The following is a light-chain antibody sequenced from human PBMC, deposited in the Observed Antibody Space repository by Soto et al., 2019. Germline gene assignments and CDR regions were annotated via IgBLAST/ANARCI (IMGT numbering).Light chain of an antibody. CDR3: QQYNNWPRT. CDR2: GAS. CDR1: QSVSSN. Sequence: EIVMTQSPPTLSVSPGERATLSCRASQSVSSNLAWYQQKPGQAPRLLIFGASTRATGVPARFSGSGSGTEFTLTISSLQSEDLAVYHCQQYNNWPRTFGQGTKV. J-gene: IGKJ1*01. V-gene: IGKV3-15*01.